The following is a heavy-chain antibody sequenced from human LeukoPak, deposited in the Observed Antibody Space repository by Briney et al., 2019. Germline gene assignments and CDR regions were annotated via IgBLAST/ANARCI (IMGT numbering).Heavy chain of an antibody. CDR3: AKDIAVAGTYFQH. CDR1: GFTFSTSA. CDR2: INSISSHI. J-gene: IGHJ1*01. D-gene: IGHD6-19*01. V-gene: IGHV3-21*01. Sequence: GGSLRLSCAASGFTFSTSAMSWVRQVPGQGLQWVSSINSISSHIYYAASVRGRFTISRDNARNSVYLQMNSLSAEDTAVYYCAKDIAVAGTYFQHWGQGTLVTVSS.